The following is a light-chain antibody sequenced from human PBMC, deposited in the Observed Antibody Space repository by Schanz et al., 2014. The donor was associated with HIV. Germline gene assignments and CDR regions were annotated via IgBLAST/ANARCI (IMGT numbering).Light chain of an antibody. J-gene: IGLJ3*02. Sequence: QSALTQPASVSGSPGQSITISCTGASSDVGAYNGVSWYQQHPGKAPKLIIYDVTIRPSGVSNRYSGSKSGNTASLTISGLQAEDEADYYCSSYTTNSTWVFGGGTKLTVL. CDR3: SSYTTNSTWV. CDR1: SSDVGAYNG. CDR2: DVT. V-gene: IGLV2-14*03.